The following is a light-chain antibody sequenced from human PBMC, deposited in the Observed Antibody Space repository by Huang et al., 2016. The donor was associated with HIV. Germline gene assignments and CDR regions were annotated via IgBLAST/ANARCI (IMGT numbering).Light chain of an antibody. CDR3: QQSSSTPLT. CDR2: GAI. V-gene: IGKV1-39*01. Sequence: DIQMTQSPSSLSASVGDRVTITCRASHSINSNLYWYQHKPGKTPNLLIYGAISLQRGVPSRFSGSGSGTDFTLTINSLQPEDFATYYCQQSSSTPLTFGQGTKVESK. CDR1: HSINSN. J-gene: IGKJ1*01.